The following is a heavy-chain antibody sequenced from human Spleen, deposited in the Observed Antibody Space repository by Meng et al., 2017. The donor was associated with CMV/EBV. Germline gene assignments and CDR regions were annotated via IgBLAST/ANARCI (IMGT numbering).Heavy chain of an antibody. CDR1: GFTFSSYA. CDR2: ISGSGAKT. CDR3: AKDIRNSWGNNYYYYDMDV. V-gene: IGHV3-23*01. J-gene: IGHJ6*02. D-gene: IGHD6-13*01. Sequence: ETLSLTCAASGFTFSSYAMSWVRQAPGKGLEWVSGISGSGAKTHYADSVKGRFTISRDNSKNTLFLQMNSLRAEDTAVYYCAKDIRNSWGNNYYYYDMDVWGQGTTVTVSS.